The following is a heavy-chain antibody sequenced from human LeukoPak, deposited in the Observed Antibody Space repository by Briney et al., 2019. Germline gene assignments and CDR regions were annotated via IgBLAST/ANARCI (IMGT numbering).Heavy chain of an antibody. Sequence: GGSLRLSCVVSGFYFGSSWMTWVRQAPGKGLDWVANIKYDGSEIYYADSVKGRFTISRDNANSSLYLQLNNLRVEDTALYYCARSYQLDYWGQGTLVTVSS. V-gene: IGHV3-7*01. CDR2: IKYDGSEI. CDR1: GFYFGSSW. J-gene: IGHJ4*02. D-gene: IGHD2-2*01. CDR3: ARSYQLDY.